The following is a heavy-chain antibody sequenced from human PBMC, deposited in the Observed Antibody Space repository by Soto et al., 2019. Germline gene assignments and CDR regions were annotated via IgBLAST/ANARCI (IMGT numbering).Heavy chain of an antibody. CDR2: IPVGRGYT. J-gene: IGHJ4*02. V-gene: IGHV1-58*01. D-gene: IGHD2-8*01. CDR1: GFTFTSSA. CDR3: AADATAWQQMVPSDY. Sequence: SVKVSCKASGFTFTSSAFQWVRQARGQRLEWIGWIPVGRGYTNYAQKFQDRVTLTRNMSTATTYMELSRLTSEDTAIYYCAADATAWQQMVPSDYWGQGTLVTVSS.